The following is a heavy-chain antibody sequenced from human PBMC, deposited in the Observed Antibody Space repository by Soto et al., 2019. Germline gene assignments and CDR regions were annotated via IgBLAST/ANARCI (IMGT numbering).Heavy chain of an antibody. V-gene: IGHV3-74*03. D-gene: IGHD3-16*01. CDR3: ARDLGGPDY. CDR2: LSSDGFGA. J-gene: IGHJ4*02. Sequence: EVHLEESGGGLVQPGGSLRLSCAASGFSLSPYWMHWVRQVPGRGLEWVARLSSDGFGAAYADSVKGRFFISRDIARNALSLQMNSLRADDTAVYYCARDLGGPDYWGRGTSVTVSS. CDR1: GFSLSPYW.